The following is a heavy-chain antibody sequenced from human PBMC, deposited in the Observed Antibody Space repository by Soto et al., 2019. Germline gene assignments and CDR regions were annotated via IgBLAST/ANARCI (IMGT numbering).Heavy chain of an antibody. Sequence: PSETLSLTCTVSGGSISSGGYYWSWIRQHPGKGLEWIGYIYYSGSTYYNPSLKSRVTISVDTSKNQFSLKLSSVTAADTAVYYCARLLLGGLDAFDIWGQGTMVTVSS. CDR3: ARLLLGGLDAFDI. CDR1: GGSISSGGYY. D-gene: IGHD2-15*01. CDR2: IYYSGST. J-gene: IGHJ3*02. V-gene: IGHV4-31*03.